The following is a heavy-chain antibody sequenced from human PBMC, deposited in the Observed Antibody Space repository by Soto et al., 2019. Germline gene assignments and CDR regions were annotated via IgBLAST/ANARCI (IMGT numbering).Heavy chain of an antibody. CDR3: ARDLSYDFWSGSGEIDY. Sequence: GGSLRLSCAASGFTFSSYSMNWVRQAPGKGLGWVSSISSSSSYIYYADSVKGRFTISRDNAKNSLYLQMNSLRAEDTAVYYCARDLSYDFWSGSGEIDYWGQGTLVT. V-gene: IGHV3-21*01. CDR1: GFTFSSYS. CDR2: ISSSSSYI. J-gene: IGHJ4*02. D-gene: IGHD3-3*01.